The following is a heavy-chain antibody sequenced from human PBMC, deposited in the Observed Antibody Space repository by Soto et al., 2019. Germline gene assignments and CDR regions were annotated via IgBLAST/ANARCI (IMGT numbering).Heavy chain of an antibody. Sequence: ASVKVSCKASGYAFTGYYMHWVRQAPGQGLEWMGWINPNSGGTNYAPKFQGWVTMTRDTPISTAYMELSRLRSDDTAVYYCARGGGICSSTSCYARLGSIDVWGQGTTVTVSS. CDR2: INPNSGGT. CDR1: GYAFTGYY. V-gene: IGHV1-2*04. CDR3: ARGGGICSSTSCYARLGSIDV. D-gene: IGHD2-2*01. J-gene: IGHJ6*02.